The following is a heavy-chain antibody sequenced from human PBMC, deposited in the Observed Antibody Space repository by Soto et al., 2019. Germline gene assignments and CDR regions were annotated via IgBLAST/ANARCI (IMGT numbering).Heavy chain of an antibody. D-gene: IGHD2-2*02. V-gene: IGHV3-7*01. CDR1: GFTFSSYW. J-gene: IGHJ4*02. Sequence: EVQLVESGGGLVQPGGSLRLSCAASGFTFSSYWMSWVRQAPGKGLEWVANIKQDGSEKYYVDSVKGRFTISIDNAKNSLYLQMNSLRAEDTAVYYCARERAIVVVPAAIPDYSYFDYWGQGTLVTVSS. CDR3: ARERAIVVVPAAIPDYSYFDY. CDR2: IKQDGSEK.